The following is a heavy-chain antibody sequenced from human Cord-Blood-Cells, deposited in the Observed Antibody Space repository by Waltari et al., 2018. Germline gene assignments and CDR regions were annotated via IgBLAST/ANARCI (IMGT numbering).Heavy chain of an antibody. D-gene: IGHD2-2*01. CDR2: IIPIFGTA. J-gene: IGHJ4*02. CDR1: GGTFSSSA. CDR3: ARVAQRHCSSTSCFDY. Sequence: QVQLVQSGAEVKKPGSSVKVSCKASGGTFSSSAIRWVLQAPGQGLEWMGGIIPIFGTANYAQKFQGRVTITADESTSTAYMELSSLRSEDTAVYYCARVAQRHCSSTSCFDYWGQGTLVTVSS. V-gene: IGHV1-69*01.